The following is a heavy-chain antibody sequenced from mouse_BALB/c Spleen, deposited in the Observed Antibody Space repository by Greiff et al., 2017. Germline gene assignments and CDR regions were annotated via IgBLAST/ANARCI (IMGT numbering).Heavy chain of an antibody. J-gene: IGHJ3*01. CDR2: IWSGGST. CDR1: GFSLTSYG. CDR3: ARGDYRYDDGFAY. V-gene: IGHV2-4-1*01. D-gene: IGHD2-14*01. Sequence: VKLQESGPGLVQPSQSLSITCTVSGFSLTSYGVHWVRQSPGKGLEWLGVIWSGGSTDYNAAFISRLSISKDNSKSQVFFKMNSLQADDTAIYYCARGDYRYDDGFAYWGQGTLVTVSA.